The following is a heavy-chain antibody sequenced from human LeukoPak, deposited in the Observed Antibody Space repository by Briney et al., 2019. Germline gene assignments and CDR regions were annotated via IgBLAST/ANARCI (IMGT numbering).Heavy chain of an antibody. Sequence: SQTLSLTCTVSGGSISSGGYSWSWIRQPPGKGLEWIGYIYHSGSTYYNPSLKSRVTISVDRSKNQFSLELSSVTAADTAMYYCARGGVLDAFDIWGQGTMVTVSS. V-gene: IGHV4-30-2*01. CDR2: IYHSGST. CDR1: GGSISSGGYS. CDR3: ARGGVLDAFDI. D-gene: IGHD2-8*01. J-gene: IGHJ3*02.